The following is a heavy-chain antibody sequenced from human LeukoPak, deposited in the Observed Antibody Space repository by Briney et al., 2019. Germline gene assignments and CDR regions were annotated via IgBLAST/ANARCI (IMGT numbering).Heavy chain of an antibody. D-gene: IGHD3-22*01. Sequence: PGGSLRLSCAASGFTFSSYGMHWVRQAPGKGLEWVAVISYDGSNKYYADPVKGRFTISRDNSKNTLYLQMNSLRAEDTAVYYCAKNPNYYDSSGYCDYWGQGTLVTVSS. CDR3: AKNPNYYDSSGYCDY. CDR1: GFTFSSYG. V-gene: IGHV3-30*18. J-gene: IGHJ4*02. CDR2: ISYDGSNK.